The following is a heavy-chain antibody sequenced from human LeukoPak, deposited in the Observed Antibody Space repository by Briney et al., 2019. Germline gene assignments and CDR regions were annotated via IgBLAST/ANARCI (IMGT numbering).Heavy chain of an antibody. Sequence: SETLSLTCAVYGGSFSGYYWSWIRQPPGKGLEWIGEINHSGSTNYNPSLKSRVTIPVDTSKNQFSLKLSSVTAADTAVYYCARQSATYYYDSSGYLFDYWGQGTLVTVSS. CDR1: GGSFSGYY. V-gene: IGHV4-34*01. CDR3: ARQSATYYYDSSGYLFDY. J-gene: IGHJ4*02. D-gene: IGHD3-22*01. CDR2: INHSGST.